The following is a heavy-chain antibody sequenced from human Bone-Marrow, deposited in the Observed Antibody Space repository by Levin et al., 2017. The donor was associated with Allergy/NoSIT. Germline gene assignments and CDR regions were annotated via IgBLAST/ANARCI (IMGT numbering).Heavy chain of an antibody. D-gene: IGHD4-17*01. CDR1: GFPFSSYS. CDR3: ARDSHNGDYEFDY. J-gene: IGHJ4*02. Sequence: GGSLRLSCVGSGFPFSSYSMNWVRQAPGKGLEWLSSISPTTTYKYYADSVKGRFTISRDNANNSLHLQMNNLRAEDTAVYYCARDSHNGDYEFDYWSQGSLVTVSS. CDR2: ISPTTTYK. V-gene: IGHV3-21*01.